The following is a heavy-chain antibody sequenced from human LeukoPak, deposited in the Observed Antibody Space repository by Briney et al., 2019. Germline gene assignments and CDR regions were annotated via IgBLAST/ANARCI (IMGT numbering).Heavy chain of an antibody. CDR3: ARVHVNYVPSDY. Sequence: PSETLSLTCAVYGGSFSGYYWSWIRQPPGKGLEWIGEINHSGSTNYNPSLKSRVTISVDTSKNQFSLKLSSVTAADTAVYYCARVHVNYVPSDYWGQGTLVTVSS. D-gene: IGHD4-11*01. V-gene: IGHV4-34*01. CDR2: INHSGST. J-gene: IGHJ4*02. CDR1: GGSFSGYY.